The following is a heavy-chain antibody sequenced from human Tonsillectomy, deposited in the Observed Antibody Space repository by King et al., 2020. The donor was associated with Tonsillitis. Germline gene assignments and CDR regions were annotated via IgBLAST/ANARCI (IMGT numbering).Heavy chain of an antibody. D-gene: IGHD6-6*01. CDR3: AMISRSSSPYYYYFMDV. CDR1: GFTVSSNY. CDR2: LYSDGST. J-gene: IGHJ6*02. V-gene: IGHV3-53*04. Sequence: VQLVESGGGLVQPGGSLRLSCEASGFTVSSNYMTWVRQAPGKGLEWVSVLYSDGSTYYADSVKGRFTISRHNSKNTLYLQMNSLRSEDTAVFYCAMISRSSSPYYYYFMDVWGQGTTVIVSS.